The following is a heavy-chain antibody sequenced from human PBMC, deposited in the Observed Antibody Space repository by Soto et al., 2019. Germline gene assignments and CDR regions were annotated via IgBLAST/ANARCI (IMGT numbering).Heavy chain of an antibody. CDR3: ARDRYDRVGATYCYYGMDV. Sequence: ASVKVSCKASGYTFTGYYMHWVRQAPGQGLEWMGWINPNSGGTNYAQKFQGWVTMTRDTSISTAYMELSRLRSDDTAVYYCARDRYDRVGATYCYYGMDVWGQGTTVTVSS. V-gene: IGHV1-2*04. D-gene: IGHD1-26*01. CDR2: INPNSGGT. J-gene: IGHJ6*02. CDR1: GYTFTGYY.